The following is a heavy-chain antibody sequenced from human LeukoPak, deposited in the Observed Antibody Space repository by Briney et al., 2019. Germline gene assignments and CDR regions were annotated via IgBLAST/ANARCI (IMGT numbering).Heavy chain of an antibody. D-gene: IGHD4-17*01. J-gene: IGHJ4*02. CDR1: GYTFTGYY. CDR2: INPNSGGT. V-gene: IGHV1-2*02. CDR3: ARDTRTVTNTRWEYYFDY. Sequence: ASVKVSCKASGYTFTGYYVHWVRQAPGQGLEWMGWINPNSGGTNYAQKFQGRVTMTRDTSISTAYMELSRLRSDDTAVYYCARDTRTVTNTRWEYYFDYWGQGTLVTVSS.